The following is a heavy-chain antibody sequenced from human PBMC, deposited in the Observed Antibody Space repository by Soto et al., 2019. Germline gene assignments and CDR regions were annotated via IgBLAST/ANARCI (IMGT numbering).Heavy chain of an antibody. Sequence: EVQLVESGGDLVKPGGSLRLACGGSGVSFSKAWMNWVRQAPGKGLEWVGRIKRKVDGETTDYAAPVKGRFTISRDDSINTLYLQMNSLKTDDTAVYYCATDTRDTVDYAMDFWGQGTTVTVSS. D-gene: IGHD2-2*01. CDR2: IKRKVDGETT. V-gene: IGHV3-15*07. CDR1: GVSFSKAW. J-gene: IGHJ6*02. CDR3: ATDTRDTVDYAMDF.